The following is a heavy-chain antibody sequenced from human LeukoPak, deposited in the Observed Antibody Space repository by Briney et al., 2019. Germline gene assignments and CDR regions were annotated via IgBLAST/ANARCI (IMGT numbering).Heavy chain of an antibody. CDR3: ARDGDLSDFWSGYFHY. D-gene: IGHD3-3*01. J-gene: IGHJ4*02. CDR2: IYTSGST. Sequence: SETLSLTCTVSGGSISSYYWSWIRQPAGKGLEWIGRIYTSGSTNYNPSLESRVTMSVDTSKNQFSLKLSSVTAADTAVYYCARDGDLSDFWSGYFHYWGQGTLVTVSS. CDR1: GGSISSYY. V-gene: IGHV4-4*07.